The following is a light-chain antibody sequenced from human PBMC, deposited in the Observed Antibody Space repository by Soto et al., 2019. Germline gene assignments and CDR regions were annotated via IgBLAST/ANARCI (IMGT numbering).Light chain of an antibody. Sequence: QSALIQPASVSGSPGQSITTSCTGTSRDVGGSNYVSWYQHHPHRAPKLLIYEVSYRPSGVSSRFSGSKSGNTASLTISGLQAEDDADYYCSSYTSSNTLEVFGVGTKVTVL. CDR3: SSYTSSNTLEV. V-gene: IGLV2-14*01. CDR2: EVS. J-gene: IGLJ1*01. CDR1: SRDVGGSNY.